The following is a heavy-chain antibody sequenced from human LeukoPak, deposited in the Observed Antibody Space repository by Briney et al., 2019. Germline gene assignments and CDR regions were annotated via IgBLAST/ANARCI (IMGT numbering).Heavy chain of an antibody. CDR2: ISSSSSTI. V-gene: IGHV3-48*02. CDR3: ARERQQLVPYYYYYGMDV. J-gene: IGHJ6*02. Sequence: GGSLRLSCAASGFTFSSYSMNWVRQAPGKGLEWVSYISSSSSTIYYADSVKGRFTISRDNAKNSLYLQMNSLRDEGTAVYYCARERQQLVPYYYYYGMDVWGQGTTVTVSS. CDR1: GFTFSSYS. D-gene: IGHD6-13*01.